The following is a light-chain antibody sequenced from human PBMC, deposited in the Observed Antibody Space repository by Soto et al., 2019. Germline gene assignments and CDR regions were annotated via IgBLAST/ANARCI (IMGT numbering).Light chain of an antibody. CDR3: QQHYDTPLT. CDR2: WAS. CDR1: QSVLSSSNNKNY. V-gene: IGKV4-1*01. Sequence: DILLTPSPYSLSVSLGERATINCKSSQSVLSSSNNKNYLAWYQQKPGHPPKLLIHWASARESGVPDRFSGSESGADFTLTISSLQAEDVAVYFCQQHYDTPLTFGGGTKVDIK. J-gene: IGKJ4*01.